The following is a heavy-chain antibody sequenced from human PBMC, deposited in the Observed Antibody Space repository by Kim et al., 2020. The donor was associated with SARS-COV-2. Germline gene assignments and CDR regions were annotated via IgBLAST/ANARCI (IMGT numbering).Heavy chain of an antibody. J-gene: IGHJ4*02. CDR1: DYSISSNNC. Sequence: SETLSLTCVVSDYSISSNNCWGWVRQPPGKGLEWLGYIYSSGITYYSPSLKSRVTMSIDMSKNQVSLRLSSVTAVDTAVYYCASFPGVAAAGHDYWGQGTLVTVSS. CDR3: ASFPGVAAAGHDY. D-gene: IGHD6-13*01. CDR2: IYSSGIT. V-gene: IGHV4-28*01.